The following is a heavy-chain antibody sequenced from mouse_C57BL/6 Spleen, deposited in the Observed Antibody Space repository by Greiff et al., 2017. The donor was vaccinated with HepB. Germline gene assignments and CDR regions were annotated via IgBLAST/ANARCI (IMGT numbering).Heavy chain of an antibody. J-gene: IGHJ2*01. CDR2: IYPGDGDT. D-gene: IGHD1-1*01. V-gene: IGHV1-82*01. CDR1: GYAFSSSW. Sequence: VQRVESGPELVKPGASVKISCKASGYAFSSSWMNWVKQRPGKGLEWIGRIYPGDGDTNYNGKFKGKATLTADKSSSTAYMQLSSLTSEDSAVYFCAREPGGSSYFDYWGQGTTLTVSS. CDR3: AREPGGSSYFDY.